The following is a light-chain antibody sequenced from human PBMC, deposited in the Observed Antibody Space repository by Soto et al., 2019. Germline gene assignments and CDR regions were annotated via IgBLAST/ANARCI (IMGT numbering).Light chain of an antibody. CDR1: QSISSW. J-gene: IGKJ2*01. CDR3: QQYNSYSYT. V-gene: IGKV1-5*03. Sequence: DIQMTQSPSTLSASVGDRVTITCRASQSISSWLAWYQQKPGKAPKLLIYKASSLESGVASRFSGSGSGTEFPLTISSLQPDDFATYYCQQYNSYSYTFGQGTKLKIK. CDR2: KAS.